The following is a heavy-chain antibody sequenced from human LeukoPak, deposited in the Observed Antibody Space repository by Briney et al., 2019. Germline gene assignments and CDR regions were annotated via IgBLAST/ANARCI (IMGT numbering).Heavy chain of an antibody. Sequence: PGGSLRLSCAASGFTVSSNYMSWVRQAPGKGLEWVSVIYSGGSTYYADSVKGRFTISRDNSKNTLYLQMNSLRAEDTAVYYCASQDYYGSSGFDYWGQGTLVTVSS. CDR1: GFTVSSNY. V-gene: IGHV3-53*01. D-gene: IGHD3-22*01. CDR3: ASQDYYGSSGFDY. CDR2: IYSGGST. J-gene: IGHJ4*02.